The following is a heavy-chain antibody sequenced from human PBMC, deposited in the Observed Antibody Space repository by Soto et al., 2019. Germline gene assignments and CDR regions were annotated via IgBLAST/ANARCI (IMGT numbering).Heavy chain of an antibody. Sequence: QVQLQDSGPGLVKPSETLSLTCTASGGPISSYYGSWTRQPPGKALEWIGYIYYSGSTNYTPSLKFRVTTSGDTCKKQFTLKLSSVSAADTAVYYFERGLPTVTSSDYFDCWGHGTLVTV. CDR1: GGPISSYY. CDR2: IYYSGST. CDR3: ERGLPTVTSSDYFDC. D-gene: IGHD4-17*01. J-gene: IGHJ4*01. V-gene: IGHV4-59*01.